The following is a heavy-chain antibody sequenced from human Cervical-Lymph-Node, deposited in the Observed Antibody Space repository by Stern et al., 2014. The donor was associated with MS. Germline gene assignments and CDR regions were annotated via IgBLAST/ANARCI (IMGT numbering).Heavy chain of an antibody. CDR1: GYTFTSYW. CDR3: ARQRYFDY. V-gene: IGHV5-51*01. J-gene: IGHJ4*02. Sequence: EVQLVESGPEVKRPGESLKISCQASGYTFTSYWSGGGRQLPGQGLEWIAVIFPGGPDIRYSPSFQGQVTISPDKSSSTAYLQWNNLKASDTAIYYCARQRYFDYWGQGTLVTVSS. CDR2: IFPGGPDI.